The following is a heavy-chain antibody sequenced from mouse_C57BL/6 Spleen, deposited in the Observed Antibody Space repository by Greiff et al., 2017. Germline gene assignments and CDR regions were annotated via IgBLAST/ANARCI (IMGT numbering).Heavy chain of an antibody. Sequence: QVQLQQPGAELVKPGASVKLSCKASGYTFTSYWMHWVKQRPGQGLEWIGMIHPNSGSTNYNEKFKSKATLTVDKSSSTAYMQLSSLTFEDSAVYYCARKEGHTIVTLYAMDYWGQGTSVTVSS. CDR3: ARKEGHTIVTLYAMDY. CDR2: IHPNSGST. J-gene: IGHJ4*01. CDR1: GYTFTSYW. V-gene: IGHV1-64*01. D-gene: IGHD2-5*01.